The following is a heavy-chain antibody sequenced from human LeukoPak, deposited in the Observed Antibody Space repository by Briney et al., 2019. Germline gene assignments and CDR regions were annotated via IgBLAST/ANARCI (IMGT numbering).Heavy chain of an antibody. CDR1: RFTFSSFA. Sequence: GGSLRLSCAASRFTFSSFAMTWVRQAPGKGPEWVSYISSSSTIYYADSVKGRFTISRDNAKNSLFLQMNSLRDEDTAVYYCAASPYCSGAVCPPPWGQGTLVTVSS. D-gene: IGHD2-15*01. CDR2: ISSSSTI. V-gene: IGHV3-48*02. CDR3: AASPYCSGAVCPPP. J-gene: IGHJ5*02.